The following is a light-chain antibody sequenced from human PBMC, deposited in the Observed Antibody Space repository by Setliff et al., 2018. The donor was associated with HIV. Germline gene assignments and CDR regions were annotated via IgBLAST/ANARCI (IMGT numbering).Light chain of an antibody. CDR2: EVT. CDR3: CSLASSGTLV. CDR1: NSDVESYNL. J-gene: IGLJ2*01. Sequence: QSALTQPASVSGSPGQSITISCTGSNSDVESYNLVSWYQQHPGKAPKLMIYEVTKRPSRISSRFSGSKSGNTASLTISGLQAEDEADYYCCSLASSGTLVFGGGTKVTVL. V-gene: IGLV2-23*02.